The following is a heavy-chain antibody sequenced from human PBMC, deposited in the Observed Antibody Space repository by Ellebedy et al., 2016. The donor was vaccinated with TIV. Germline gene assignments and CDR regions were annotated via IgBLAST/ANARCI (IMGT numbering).Heavy chain of an antibody. CDR1: GFTFSSYG. CDR2: ISYDGSNK. V-gene: IGHV3-30*18. D-gene: IGHD2-2*01. CDR3: AKDWDIVVVPAALDAFDI. Sequence: GGSLRLSXAASGFTFSSYGMHWVRQAPGKGLEWVAVISYDGSNKYYADSVKGRFTISRDNSKNTLYLQMNSLRAEDTAVYYCAKDWDIVVVPAALDAFDIWGQGTMVTVSS. J-gene: IGHJ3*02.